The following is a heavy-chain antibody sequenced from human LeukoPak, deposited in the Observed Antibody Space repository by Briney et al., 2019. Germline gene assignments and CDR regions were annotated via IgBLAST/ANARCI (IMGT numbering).Heavy chain of an antibody. J-gene: IGHJ4*02. Sequence: ASVKVSCKASGYTFTGYYMLWVRQAPGQGLEWMGRINPNSGGTNYAQEFQGRVTMTRDTSISTAYMELSRLRSDDTAVYYCARGRNYYDSSGYYPDYWGQGTLVTVSS. CDR1: GYTFTGYY. D-gene: IGHD3-22*01. CDR3: ARGRNYYDSSGYYPDY. CDR2: INPNSGGT. V-gene: IGHV1-2*02.